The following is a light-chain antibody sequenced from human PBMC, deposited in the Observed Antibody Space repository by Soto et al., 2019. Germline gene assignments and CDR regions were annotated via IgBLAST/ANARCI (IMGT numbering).Light chain of an antibody. CDR2: GAS. J-gene: IGKJ2*01. Sequence: EIVLTQSPAILSVSPGDRATLSCRAGQSVGSNLDWYQQKVGQPPRLLIYGASTRAIGIPARFSGSGSGTEFTLTISSLQSEDFAVYYCQQYNKWPPYTFGQGTKLEIK. V-gene: IGKV3-15*01. CDR3: QQYNKWPPYT. CDR1: QSVGSN.